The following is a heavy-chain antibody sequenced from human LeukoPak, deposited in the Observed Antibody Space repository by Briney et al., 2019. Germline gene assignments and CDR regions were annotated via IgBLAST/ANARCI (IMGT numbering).Heavy chain of an antibody. V-gene: IGHV4-30-4*01. CDR2: IYYSGST. Sequence: PSETLSLTCTVSGGSISSGDYYWSWIRQPPGKGLEWIGYIYYSGSTSYNPSLKSRVTILVDTSKNQFSLKLSSVTAADTAVYYCARLKKGTTTIGGFHPWGQGTLVTVSS. CDR3: ARLKKGTTTIGGFHP. J-gene: IGHJ5*02. D-gene: IGHD1-14*01. CDR1: GGSISSGDYY.